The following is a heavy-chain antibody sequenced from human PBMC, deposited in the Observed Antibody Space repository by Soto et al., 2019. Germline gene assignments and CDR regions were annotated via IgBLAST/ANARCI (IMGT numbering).Heavy chain of an antibody. CDR1: GGTFSSYA. V-gene: IGHV1-69*04. CDR3: ASSLSGYYGSGISSSDY. J-gene: IGHJ4*02. CDR2: IIPILGIA. Sequence: SVKVSCKASGGTFSSYAISWVRQAPGQGLEWMGRIIPILGIANYAQKFQGRVTITADKSTSTAYMELSSLRSEDTAVYYCASSLSGYYGSGISSSDYWGQGTLVTVSS. D-gene: IGHD3-10*01.